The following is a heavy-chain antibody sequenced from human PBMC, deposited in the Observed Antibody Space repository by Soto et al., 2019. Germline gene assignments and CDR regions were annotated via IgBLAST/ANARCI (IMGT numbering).Heavy chain of an antibody. V-gene: IGHV1-69*13. CDR3: AREDCSGGSCYSSSWFDP. CDR1: GATFSSYA. J-gene: IGHJ5*02. Sequence: ASVKVSCKASGATFSSYAISWVRQAPGQGLEWMGGIIPIFGTANYAQKFQGRVTITADESTSTAYMELSSLRSEDTAVYYCAREDCSGGSCYSSSWFDPWGQGTLVTVSS. CDR2: IIPIFGTA. D-gene: IGHD2-15*01.